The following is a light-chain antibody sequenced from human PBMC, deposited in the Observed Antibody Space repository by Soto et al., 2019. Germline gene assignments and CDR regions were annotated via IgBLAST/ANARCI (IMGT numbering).Light chain of an antibody. Sequence: EIVLSQSPGTVSLSPGDRATLSCRASQSVSSNLAWYQQKPGQAPRLLIYGASTRATGIPARFSGSGFGTEFTLTISSLESEDFAVYYCQQYNNWPPITFRQGTRLEIK. V-gene: IGKV3D-15*01. J-gene: IGKJ5*01. CDR1: QSVSSN. CDR2: GAS. CDR3: QQYNNWPPIT.